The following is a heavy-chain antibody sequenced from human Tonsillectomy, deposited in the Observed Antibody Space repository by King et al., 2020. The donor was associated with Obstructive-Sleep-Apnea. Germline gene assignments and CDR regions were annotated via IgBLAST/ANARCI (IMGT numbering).Heavy chain of an antibody. CDR2: ISYDGSNK. J-gene: IGHJ5*02. CDR1: GFTSSTYG. D-gene: IGHD3-10*01. V-gene: IGHV3-30*18. Sequence: EQLVQSGGGVVQPGRSLRLSCAASGFTSSTYGMHWVRQAPGKGLEWVAFISYDGSNKYYADSVKGRFTISRDNSKNTLHLQMNSLRAEDTALYYCAKDPELYSTIITMLRGGGFDPWGQGTLVTVSS. CDR3: AKDPELYSTIITMLRGGGFDP.